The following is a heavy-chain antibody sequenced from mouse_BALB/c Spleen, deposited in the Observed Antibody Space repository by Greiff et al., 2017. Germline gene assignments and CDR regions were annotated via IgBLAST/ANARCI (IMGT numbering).Heavy chain of an antibody. Sequence: EVKLMESGAELVKPGASVKLSCTASGFNIKDTYMHWVKQRPEQGLEWIGRIDPANGNTKYDPKFQGKATITADTSSNTAYLQLSSLTSEDTAVYYCAREGDDGWYFDVWGAGTTVTVSS. D-gene: IGHD2-12*01. CDR2: IDPANGNT. CDR3: AREGDDGWYFDV. V-gene: IGHV14-3*02. CDR1: GFNIKDTY. J-gene: IGHJ1*01.